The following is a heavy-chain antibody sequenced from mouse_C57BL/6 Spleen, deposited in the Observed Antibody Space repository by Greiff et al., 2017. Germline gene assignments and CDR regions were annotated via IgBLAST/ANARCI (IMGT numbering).Heavy chain of an antibody. Sequence: QVQLQQPGAELVMPGASVKLSCKASGYTFTSYWMHWVKQRPGQGLEWIGEIDPSDSYTNYNQKFKGKSTLTVDKSSSTAYMQRSSLTSEDSAVYYCARGGDYAYWGQGNLVNVSA. CDR2: IDPSDSYT. V-gene: IGHV1-69*01. J-gene: IGHJ3*01. CDR1: GYTFTSYW. CDR3: ARGGDYAY. D-gene: IGHD2-4*01.